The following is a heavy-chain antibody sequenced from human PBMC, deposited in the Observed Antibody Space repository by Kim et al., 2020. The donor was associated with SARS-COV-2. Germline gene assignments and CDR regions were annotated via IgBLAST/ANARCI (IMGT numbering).Heavy chain of an antibody. CDR1: GGSISSSSYY. J-gene: IGHJ4*01. Sequence: SGTLSLTCTVSGGSISSSSYYWGWLRQPPGQGLEWIGSIYYSGSTYYNPSIKSLVTISVDTSKNLFSLKLSSVTAADTAVFYCSSRRGSNVVDSSGAFD. D-gene: IGHD6-19*01. CDR3: SSRRGSNVVDSSGAFD. V-gene: IGHV4-39*01. CDR2: IYYSGST.